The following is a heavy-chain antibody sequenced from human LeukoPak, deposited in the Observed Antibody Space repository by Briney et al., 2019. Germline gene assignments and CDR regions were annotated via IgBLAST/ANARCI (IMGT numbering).Heavy chain of an antibody. V-gene: IGHV3-11*04. CDR2: ISSSGSTI. Sequence: GGSLRLSCAASGFTFSDYYMSWIRQAPGKGLEWVSYISSSGSTIYYAASVKGRFTISRDNAKNSLYLQMNSLRAEDTAVYYCARDGQTDIVVVPAAIGSISNYYYYYMDVWGKGTTVTVSS. CDR1: GFTFSDYY. J-gene: IGHJ6*03. CDR3: ARDGQTDIVVVPAAIGSISNYYYYYMDV. D-gene: IGHD2-2*02.